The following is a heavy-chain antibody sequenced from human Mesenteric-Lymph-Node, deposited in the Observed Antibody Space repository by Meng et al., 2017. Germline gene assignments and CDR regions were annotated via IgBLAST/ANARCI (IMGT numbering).Heavy chain of an antibody. Sequence: EVQLVESGGGVVQPGGSLTLSWPASGFTFSGSAMHWGRQASGKGLEWVGRIRSKANSYATAYAASVKGRFTISRDDSKNTAYLQMNSLKTEDTAVYYCTGRQFDYWGQGTLVTVSS. V-gene: IGHV3-73*02. CDR1: GFTFSGSA. J-gene: IGHJ4*02. CDR3: TGRQFDY. CDR2: IRSKANSYAT.